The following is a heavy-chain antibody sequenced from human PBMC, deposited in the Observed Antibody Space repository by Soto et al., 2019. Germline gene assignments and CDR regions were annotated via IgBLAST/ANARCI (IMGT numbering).Heavy chain of an antibody. J-gene: IGHJ6*02. V-gene: IGHV3-13*01. D-gene: IGHD4-4*01. CDR2: IGTAGDT. Sequence: ESGGGLVQPGGSLRLSCAASGFTFSSYDMHWVRQATGKGLEWVSAIGTAGDTYYPGSVKGRFTISRENAKNSLYLQMNSLRAEDTAVYYCATSTDYNNYSYYGMDVWGQGTTVTVSS. CDR1: GFTFSSYD. CDR3: ATSTDYNNYSYYGMDV.